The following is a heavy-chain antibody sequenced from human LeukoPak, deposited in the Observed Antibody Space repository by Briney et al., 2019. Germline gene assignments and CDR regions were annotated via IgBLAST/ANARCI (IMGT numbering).Heavy chain of an antibody. V-gene: IGHV3-48*04. CDR1: GFTFSSYS. Sequence: GGSLRLSCAASGFTFSSYSMNWVRQAPGKGLEWVSYISSSGSTIYYADSVKGRFTISRDNAKNSLYLQMNSLRAEDTAVYYCAREAASTAMVGYWRYYYGMDVWGQGTTVTVSS. CDR3: AREAASTAMVGYWRYYYGMDV. CDR2: ISSSGSTI. J-gene: IGHJ6*02. D-gene: IGHD5-18*01.